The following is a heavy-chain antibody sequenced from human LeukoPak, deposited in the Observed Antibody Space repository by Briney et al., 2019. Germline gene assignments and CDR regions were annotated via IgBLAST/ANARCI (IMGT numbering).Heavy chain of an antibody. CDR2: ISSSSSYI. J-gene: IGHJ4*02. D-gene: IGHD6-13*01. Sequence: GGSLRLSCAASGFTFTSYSMNWVRQAPGKGLEWVPSISSSSSYIYYADSVKGRFTISRDNAKKSLYLLMNSLTAEDTAVYYCFCGSRFVYHFDYWGQGTLVTVYS. V-gene: IGHV3-21*01. CDR3: FCGSRFVYHFDY. CDR1: GFTFTSYS.